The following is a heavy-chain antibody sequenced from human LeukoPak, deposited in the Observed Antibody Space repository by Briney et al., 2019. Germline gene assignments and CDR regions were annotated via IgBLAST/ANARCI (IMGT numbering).Heavy chain of an antibody. J-gene: IGHJ4*02. V-gene: IGHV5-51*01. CDR2: TFPGDSDI. CDR3: ARFEVNHADGSEYYYFDY. CDR1: GYSFAGLW. Sequence: GESLKISCKASGYSFAGLWIGWVRPMPGKGLEWMGITFPGDSDIRYNPSFQGRVSMSVDKSTNTAFLQWSSLRASDTAMYYCARFEVNHADGSEYYYFDYWGQGTLVTVSS. D-gene: IGHD6-6*01.